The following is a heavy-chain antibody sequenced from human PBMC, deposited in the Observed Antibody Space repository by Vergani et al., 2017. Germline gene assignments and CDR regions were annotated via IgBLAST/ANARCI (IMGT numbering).Heavy chain of an antibody. CDR3: ARRKTIRDYYYMDV. CDR2: IIPIFGTA. D-gene: IGHD4/OR15-4a*01. J-gene: IGHJ6*03. CDR1: GYTFTGFH. Sequence: QVQLVQSGTEMKKSGASVRVSCTTSGYTFTGFHIHWVRQAPGQGLEWMGGIIPIFGTANYAQKFQGRVTITADESTSTAYMELSSLRSEDTAVYYCARRKTIRDYYYMDVWGKGTTVTVSS. V-gene: IGHV1-69*01.